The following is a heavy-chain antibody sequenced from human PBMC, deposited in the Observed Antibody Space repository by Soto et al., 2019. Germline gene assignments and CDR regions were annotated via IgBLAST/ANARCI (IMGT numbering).Heavy chain of an antibody. CDR2: IFYRGNT. CDR1: GGTISNYY. J-gene: IGHJ6*02. Sequence: PSEALSLTCTVSGGTISNYYWSWIRQPPGKGLEWIGYIFYRGNTLYNPSLQSRVTISVDTFNNQFSLRLTSLPAADTAVYSCTRHAIIPKLQYGMDVWGQGASGTVSS. CDR3: TRHAIIPKLQYGMDV. V-gene: IGHV4-59*01. D-gene: IGHD2-15*01.